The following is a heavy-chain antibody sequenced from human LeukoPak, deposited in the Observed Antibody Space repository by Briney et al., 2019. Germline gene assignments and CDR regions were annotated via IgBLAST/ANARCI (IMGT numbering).Heavy chain of an antibody. Sequence: PGRSLRLSCAASGFTFSSYAMHWVRQAPGKGREWVAIIWYDGSNKYYAVNAKGRFTISRDNSKNTLYLQMNSLRAEDTAVYYCAGSYYNVFDYWGQGPVVTVTS. CDR2: IWYDGSNK. CDR1: GFTFSSYA. V-gene: IGHV3-33*01. J-gene: IGHJ4*02. D-gene: IGHD3-10*01. CDR3: AGSYYNVFDY.